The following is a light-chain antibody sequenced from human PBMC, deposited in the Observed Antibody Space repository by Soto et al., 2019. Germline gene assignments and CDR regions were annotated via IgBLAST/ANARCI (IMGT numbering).Light chain of an antibody. V-gene: IGLV2-14*01. Sequence: QSALTQPASVSGSPGQSITISCTGTSSDVGGYHYVSWYQQHPGKARKLMIYDVNNRPSGVSNRFSGSKSGNTGSLTISGLQAEDEAYYYCSSYTSSSTLLYVFGTGTKLTVL. J-gene: IGLJ1*01. CDR3: SSYTSSSTLLYV. CDR2: DVN. CDR1: SSDVGGYHY.